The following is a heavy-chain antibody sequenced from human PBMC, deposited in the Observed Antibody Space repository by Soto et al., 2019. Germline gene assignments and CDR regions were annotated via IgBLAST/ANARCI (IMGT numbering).Heavy chain of an antibody. D-gene: IGHD5-12*01. Sequence: PGGSLRLSCAASGFTFSSYAMSWVRQAPGKGLEWVSAMSGSGERTYFADSVKGRFTISRDNPKNTLYLQMNSQRAEDTAVYYGTTDCGGYDYSIPWGQGTLVTVSS. CDR2: MSGSGERT. J-gene: IGHJ5*02. CDR1: GFTFSSYA. CDR3: TTDCGGYDYSIP. V-gene: IGHV3-23*01.